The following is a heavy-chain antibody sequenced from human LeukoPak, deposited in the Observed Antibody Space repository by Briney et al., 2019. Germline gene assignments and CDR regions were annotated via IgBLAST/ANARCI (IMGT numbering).Heavy chain of an antibody. CDR3: ARDPMGVAGYFDY. D-gene: IGHD6-19*01. J-gene: IGHJ4*02. Sequence: SGGSLRPSWAVSGFTFSSYWIRWVRQAPGKGLEWAANIKQDGSETSYVDSVKRRFTPSRDNAKNSLYLQMNSLRAEDTAVYYCARDPMGVAGYFDYWGQGTLVTVSS. CDR2: IKQDGSET. CDR1: GFTFSSYW. V-gene: IGHV3-7*01.